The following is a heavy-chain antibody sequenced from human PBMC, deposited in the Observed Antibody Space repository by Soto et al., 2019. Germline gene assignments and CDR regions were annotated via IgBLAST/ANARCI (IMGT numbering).Heavy chain of an antibody. V-gene: IGHV3-33*01. J-gene: IGHJ6*02. Sequence: QVQLVESGGGVVQPGRSLRLSCAASRFTFSNCAMHWVRRAPGKGLEWVAVIWYDGSNKYYAESVKGRFTISRDNPKSTLYLHMNSLRAEDTAVYYCARDLGDDILTGYPSYGMDVWGQGTTVTVSS. CDR3: ARDLGDDILTGYPSYGMDV. D-gene: IGHD3-9*01. CDR2: IWYDGSNK. CDR1: RFTFSNCA.